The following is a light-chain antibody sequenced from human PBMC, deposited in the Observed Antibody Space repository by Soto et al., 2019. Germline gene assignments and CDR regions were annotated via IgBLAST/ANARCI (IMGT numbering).Light chain of an antibody. Sequence: DIQITQSPSTLSGSVGDRVTMTCRASQTISSWLAWYQQKPGKAPKLLIYKASTLKSGVPSRFSGSGSGTEFTLTISSLQPDDFATYYCQQYNSYSKTFGQGTKVDIK. CDR1: QTISSW. V-gene: IGKV1-5*03. CDR3: QQYNSYSKT. J-gene: IGKJ1*01. CDR2: KAS.